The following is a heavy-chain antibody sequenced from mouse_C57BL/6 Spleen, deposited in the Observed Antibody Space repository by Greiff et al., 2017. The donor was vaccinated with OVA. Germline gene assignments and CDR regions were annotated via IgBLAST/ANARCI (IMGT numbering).Heavy chain of an antibody. Sequence: VMLVESGAELVKPGASVKISCKASGYAFSSYWMNWVKQRPGKGLVWIGQIYPGDGDTNYNGKFKGKATLTADKSSSTAYMQLSSLTSEDSAVYFCARSIYYGNYDYAMDYWGQGTSVTVSS. CDR1: GYAFSSYW. J-gene: IGHJ4*01. D-gene: IGHD2-1*01. CDR2: IYPGDGDT. V-gene: IGHV1-80*01. CDR3: ARSIYYGNYDYAMDY.